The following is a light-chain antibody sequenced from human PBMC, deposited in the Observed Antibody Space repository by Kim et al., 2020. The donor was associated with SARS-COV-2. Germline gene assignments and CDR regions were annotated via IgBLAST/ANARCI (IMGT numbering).Light chain of an antibody. V-gene: IGKV1-5*01. Sequence: DIQMTQSPSTLSASVGDRVTITCRASQSVSSWLAWYQQKPGRAPKMLIYDASTLARGVPSRFRGSRSGTEFTLTISSLLPDDVATYYCQHYSYYRTFGQGTKVDIK. CDR3: QHYSYYRT. CDR1: QSVSSW. CDR2: DAS. J-gene: IGKJ1*01.